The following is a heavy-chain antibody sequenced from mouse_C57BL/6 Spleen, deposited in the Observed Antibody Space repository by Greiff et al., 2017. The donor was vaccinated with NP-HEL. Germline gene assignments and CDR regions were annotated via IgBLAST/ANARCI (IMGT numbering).Heavy chain of an antibody. V-gene: IGHV1-15*01. CDR2: IDPETGGT. CDR1: GYTFTDYE. J-gene: IGHJ3*01. D-gene: IGHD2-13*01. CDR3: TRYGDYEAAWFAY. Sequence: VQLQQSGAELVRPGASVTLSCKASGYTFTDYEMHWVKQTPVHGLEWIGAIDPETGGTAYNQKFKGKAILTADKSSSTAYMELRSLTSEDSAVYYCTRYGDYEAAWFAYWGQGTLVTVSA.